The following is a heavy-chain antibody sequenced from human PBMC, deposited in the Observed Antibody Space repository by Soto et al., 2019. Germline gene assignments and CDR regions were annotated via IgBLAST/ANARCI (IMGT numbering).Heavy chain of an antibody. J-gene: IGHJ6*03. D-gene: IGHD3-10*01. CDR2: ISGSGGST. CDR1: GFTFSSYV. Sequence: EVQLLESGGGLVQPGGSLRLSCAASGFTFSSYVMSWVRQAPGKGLEWVSAISGSGGSTYYADSVKGRFTISRDNSKNTLYLQMNSLRAEDTAVYYCAKYRDGSGSYYYYYYMDVWGKGTTVTVSS. CDR3: AKYRDGSGSYYYYYYMDV. V-gene: IGHV3-23*01.